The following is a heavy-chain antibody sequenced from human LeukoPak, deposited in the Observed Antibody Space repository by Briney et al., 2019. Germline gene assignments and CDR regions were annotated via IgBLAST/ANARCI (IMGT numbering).Heavy chain of an antibody. CDR2: VYPGDSDT. Sequence: GESLKISFKGSGYSFTSYWIGWGRRMPGKGLEWMGIVYPGDSDTRYSPSFQGQVTISADKSISTAYLQWSSLKASDTAMYYCARHGLAYYDFWSGPPIEYNWFDPWGQGTLVTVSS. CDR3: ARHGLAYYDFWSGPPIEYNWFDP. J-gene: IGHJ5*02. D-gene: IGHD3-3*01. V-gene: IGHV5-51*01. CDR1: GYSFTSYW.